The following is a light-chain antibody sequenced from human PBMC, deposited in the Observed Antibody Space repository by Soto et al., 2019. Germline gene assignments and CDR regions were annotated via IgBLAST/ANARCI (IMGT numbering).Light chain of an antibody. CDR3: QHYGSLVIT. CDR2: GAS. Sequence: EIVLTQSPGTLSLSPGERATLSCRASQSVSSSYLAWYQQKPGQAPRLLIYGASSRATGIPDMFSGSGSGKDFILTISRLEPEDFAVYYCQHYGSLVITFGGGTKVEIK. J-gene: IGKJ4*01. CDR1: QSVSSSY. V-gene: IGKV3-20*01.